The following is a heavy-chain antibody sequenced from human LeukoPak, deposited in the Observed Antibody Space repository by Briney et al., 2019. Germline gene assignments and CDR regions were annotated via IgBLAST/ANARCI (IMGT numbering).Heavy chain of an antibody. Sequence: GGSLRLSCTTSGFTFDDFGVSWVRQAPGKGLEWVSSINWNGSITPYADSVRGRFTISRDNDKNSLYLQMKGLKVEDTALYYCTRDETGIDYWGQGTRVTVSS. CDR3: TRDETGIDY. J-gene: IGHJ4*02. V-gene: IGHV3-20*04. D-gene: IGHD1-1*01. CDR2: INWNGSIT. CDR1: GFTFDDFG.